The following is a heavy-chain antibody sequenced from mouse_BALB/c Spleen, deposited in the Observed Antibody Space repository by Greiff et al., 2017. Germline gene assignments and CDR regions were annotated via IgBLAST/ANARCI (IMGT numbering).Heavy chain of an antibody. Sequence: VQLKESGAELVRSGASVKLSCTASGFNIKDYYMHWVKQRPEKGLEWLGWIEPENGDTEYAPKFQGTATMTADTSSNTAYLQRSSLTTGDNAVYYGRGGGYYDFDYGGQGTTLTVSS. J-gene: IGHJ2*01. D-gene: IGHD2-3*01. CDR2: IEPENGDT. CDR1: GFNIKDYY. V-gene: IGHV14-4*02. CDR3: RGGGYYDFDY.